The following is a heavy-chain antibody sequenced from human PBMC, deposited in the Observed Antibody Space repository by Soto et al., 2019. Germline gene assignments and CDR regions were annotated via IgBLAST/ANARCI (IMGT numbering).Heavy chain of an antibody. D-gene: IGHD3-22*01. CDR1: GGSISSGGYY. Sequence: QVQLQESGPGLVKPSQTLSLTCTVSGGSISSGGYYWSWIRQHPGKGLEGIGYIYYSGSTYYNPSLKRRVTISVDASKNQFSLKLSSVTAADTAGYYCAATYYDSSGYYYFDYWGQGTLVTVSS. CDR3: AATYYDSSGYYYFDY. V-gene: IGHV4-31*03. J-gene: IGHJ4*02. CDR2: IYYSGST.